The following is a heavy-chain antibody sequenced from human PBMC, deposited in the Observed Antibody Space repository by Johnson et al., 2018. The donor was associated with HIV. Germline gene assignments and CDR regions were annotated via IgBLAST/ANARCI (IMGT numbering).Heavy chain of an antibody. CDR3: AIDCGGDCYSGSGAFDI. J-gene: IGHJ3*02. D-gene: IGHD2-21*01. CDR1: GFTFDDYA. CDR2: ISWNSGSI. V-gene: IGHV3-9*01. Sequence: LVESGGGLVQPGRSLRLSCAASGFTFDDYAMHWVRQAPWKGLEWVSGISWNSGSIGYADSVKGRFTISRDNAKNSLYLQMNSLRAEDTALYYCAIDCGGDCYSGSGAFDIWGQGTMVTVSS.